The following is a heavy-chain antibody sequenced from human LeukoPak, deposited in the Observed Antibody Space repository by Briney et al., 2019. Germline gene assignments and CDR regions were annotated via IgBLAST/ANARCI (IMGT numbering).Heavy chain of an antibody. D-gene: IGHD2-2*01. V-gene: IGHV3-30*04. CDR1: GFTFSSYA. J-gene: IGHJ4*02. CDR2: ISYDGSNK. Sequence: PGGSLRLSCAASGFTFSSYAMHWVRQAPGKGLEWVAVISYDGSNKYYADSVEGRFTISRDNSKNTLYLQMNSLRAEDTAVYYCARVMGRYCSSTSCYVDYWGQGTLVTVSS. CDR3: ARVMGRYCSSTSCYVDY.